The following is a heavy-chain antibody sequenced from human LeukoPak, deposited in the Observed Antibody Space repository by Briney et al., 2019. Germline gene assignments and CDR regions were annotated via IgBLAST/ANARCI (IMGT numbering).Heavy chain of an antibody. J-gene: IGHJ4*02. CDR2: IYYSGST. V-gene: IGHV4-61*08. CDR3: ARGGSVGANFDY. D-gene: IGHD1-26*01. CDR1: GGSISSGDYY. Sequence: SETLSLTCTVSGGSISSGDYYWSWIRQPPGKGLEWIGYIYYSGSTNYNPSLKSRVTISVDTSKNQFSLKLSSVTAADTAVYYCARGGSVGANFDYWGQGTLVTVSS.